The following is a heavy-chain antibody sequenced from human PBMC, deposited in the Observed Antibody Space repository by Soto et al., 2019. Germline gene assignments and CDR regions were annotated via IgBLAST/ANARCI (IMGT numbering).Heavy chain of an antibody. Sequence: EVQLVESGGDLVQPGGSLRLSCVASEFSISPYWMSWVRQAPGKGLEWVANIKEDGSAARYVDSARDRFLISRDNTKNSLYLHMTNLRAEDTAIYYCVSDGDVCSGSDCFRHCKRWGWGTRVTVSS. V-gene: IGHV3-7*03. J-gene: IGHJ4*02. CDR2: IKEDGSAA. CDR1: EFSISPYW. CDR3: VSDGDVCSGSDCFRHCKR. D-gene: IGHD5-12*01.